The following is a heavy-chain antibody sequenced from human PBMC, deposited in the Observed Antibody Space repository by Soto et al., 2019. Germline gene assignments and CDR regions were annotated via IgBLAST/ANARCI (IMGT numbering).Heavy chain of an antibody. V-gene: IGHV4-59*05. J-gene: IGHJ5*02. D-gene: IGHD1-1*01. CDR1: GGSISNYY. CDR2: IYYSGST. Sequence: PSETLSLTCTVSGGSISNYYWSWVRQPPGKGLEWIGSIYYSGSTYYNPSLKSRVTISVDTSKNQFSLKLSSVTAADTAVYYCARTRAVWFDPWGQGTLVTVSS. CDR3: ARTRAVWFDP.